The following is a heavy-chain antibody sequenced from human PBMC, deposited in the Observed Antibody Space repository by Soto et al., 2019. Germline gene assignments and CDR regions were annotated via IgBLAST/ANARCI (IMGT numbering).Heavy chain of an antibody. J-gene: IGHJ4*02. CDR3: AKDPGYCTNGVFFFDY. D-gene: IGHD2-8*01. Sequence: XGSLRLTSAASGFTFSSYAMSWVRQAPGKGLEWVSAISVSGGSTYYADSVKGRFTISRDNSKNTLYLQMNSLRAEDTAVYYCAKDPGYCTNGVFFFDYWGQGTLVTVPS. CDR1: GFTFSSYA. CDR2: ISVSGGST. V-gene: IGHV3-23*01.